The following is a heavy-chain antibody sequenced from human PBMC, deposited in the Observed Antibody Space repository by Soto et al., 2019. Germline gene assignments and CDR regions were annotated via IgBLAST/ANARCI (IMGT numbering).Heavy chain of an antibody. CDR3: ARVAPFTTVTFDY. Sequence: PSETLSLTCTVSGGSISIGGYYWSCMRQHPGKGLEWIGYIYYSGSTYYNPSLKSRVTISVDTSKNQFSLKLSSVTAADTAVYYCARVAPFTTVTFDYWGQGTLVTVSS. CDR1: GGSISIGGYY. CDR2: IYYSGST. J-gene: IGHJ4*02. D-gene: IGHD4-4*01. V-gene: IGHV4-31*03.